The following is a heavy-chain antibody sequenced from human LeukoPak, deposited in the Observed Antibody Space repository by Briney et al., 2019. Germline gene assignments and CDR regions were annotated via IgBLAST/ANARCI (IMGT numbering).Heavy chain of an antibody. J-gene: IGHJ4*02. CDR1: GGSFSGYY. V-gene: IGHV4-34*01. CDR2: INHSGST. Sequence: SETLSLTCAVYGGSFSGYYWSWIRQPPGKGLEWIGEINHSGSTNYNPSLKSRVTISVDTSKNQFSLKLSSVTAADTAVYYCARHRSWFPYYFDYWGQGTLVTVSS. CDR3: ARHRSWFPYYFDY. D-gene: IGHD3-22*01.